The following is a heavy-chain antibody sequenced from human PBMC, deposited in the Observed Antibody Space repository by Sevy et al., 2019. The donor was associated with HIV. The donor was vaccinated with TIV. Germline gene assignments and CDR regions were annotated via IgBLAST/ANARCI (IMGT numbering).Heavy chain of an antibody. CDR1: GFTFSSNA. D-gene: IGHD4-17*01. Sequence: GGSLRLSCAASGFTFSSNAMHWVRQAPGKGLEWVAVISYDGSNKYYADSVKGRFTISRDNSKNTLYLQMNSLRAEDTAVYYCASTNYGDYFVSLDYWGQGTLVTVSS. CDR2: ISYDGSNK. J-gene: IGHJ4*02. V-gene: IGHV3-30-3*01. CDR3: ASTNYGDYFVSLDY.